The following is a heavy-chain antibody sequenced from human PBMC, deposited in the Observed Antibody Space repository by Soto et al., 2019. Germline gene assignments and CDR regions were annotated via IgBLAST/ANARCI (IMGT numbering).Heavy chain of an antibody. J-gene: IGHJ4*02. CDR2: INHSGGT. D-gene: IGHD6-19*01. CDR1: GGSFSDFY. Sequence: QVQLQQWGAGLLKPSETLSLTCAVYGGSFSDFYWTWIRQLPGKGLEWIGEINHSGGTNYNPSLKSRVAISVDTSKNQFSLNLRSVTAADTAVYYCGPRGAVADPRGYWGQGTLVTVSS. CDR3: GPRGAVADPRGY. V-gene: IGHV4-34*01.